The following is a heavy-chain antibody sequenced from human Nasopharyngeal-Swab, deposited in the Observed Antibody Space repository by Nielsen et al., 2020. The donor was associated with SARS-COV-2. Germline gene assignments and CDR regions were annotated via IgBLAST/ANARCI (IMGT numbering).Heavy chain of an antibody. CDR3: ATSPFSSSWYDASYYYGMDV. J-gene: IGHJ6*02. CDR2: ISWNSGSI. D-gene: IGHD6-13*01. V-gene: IGHV3-9*01. Sequence: SLKISCAASGFTFDDYAMHWVRQAPGKGLEWVSGISWNSGSIGYADSVKGRFTISRDNAKNSLYLQMNSLRAEDTALYYCATSPFSSSWYDASYYYGMDVWAQGTTVTVSS. CDR1: GFTFDDYA.